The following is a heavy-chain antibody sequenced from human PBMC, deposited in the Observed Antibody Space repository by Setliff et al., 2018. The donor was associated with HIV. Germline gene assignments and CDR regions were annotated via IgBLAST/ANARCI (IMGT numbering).Heavy chain of an antibody. D-gene: IGHD7-27*01. CDR2: ISHNNGDT. CDR3: ARQFSNSFDY. J-gene: IGHJ4*02. V-gene: IGHV1-2*02. CDR1: GYTFSDYF. Sequence: ASVKVSCKASGYTFSDYFMHWVRQAPGQGLEWMGWISHNNGDTTIPQRFQGRVTMTSDTSINTAYMELSSLRSDDTAVYYCARQFSNSFDYWGQGARVTVST.